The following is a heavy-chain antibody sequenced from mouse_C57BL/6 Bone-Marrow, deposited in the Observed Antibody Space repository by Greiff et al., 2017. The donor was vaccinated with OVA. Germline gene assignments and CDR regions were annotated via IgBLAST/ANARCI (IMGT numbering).Heavy chain of an antibody. Sequence: VQLQQPGAELVKPGASVKLSCKASGYTFTSYWMQWVKQRPGQGLEWIGEIDPSASYTNYNQKFKGKATLTVDTSSSTAYMQLSSLTSEDSAVYYCAREECYYGDWGQGTLVTVSA. CDR3: AREECYYGD. J-gene: IGHJ3*01. V-gene: IGHV1-50*01. D-gene: IGHD2-1*01. CDR1: GYTFTSYW. CDR2: IDPSASYT.